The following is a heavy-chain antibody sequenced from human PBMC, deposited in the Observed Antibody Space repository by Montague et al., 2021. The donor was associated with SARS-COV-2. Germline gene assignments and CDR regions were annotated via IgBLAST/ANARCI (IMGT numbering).Heavy chain of an antibody. J-gene: IGHJ5*02. D-gene: IGHD3-10*01. V-gene: IGHV4-59*11. CDR1: GGSMSDHY. Sequence: SETLSLTCTVSGGSMSDHYWAWIRQPPGKGLEWLAYIYYSGGINSNASXKSRVSMSVDTSKNQFSLKLTSVTAADTAVYYCARAVSVRRAVNWFDPWGQGTLVTVSS. CDR3: ARAVSVRRAVNWFDP. CDR2: IYYSGGI.